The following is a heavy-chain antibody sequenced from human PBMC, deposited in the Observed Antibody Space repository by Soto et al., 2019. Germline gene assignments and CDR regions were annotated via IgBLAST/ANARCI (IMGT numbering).Heavy chain of an antibody. CDR1: GYTFTSYA. V-gene: IGHV1-3*01. Sequence: ASVNVSCKASGYTFTSYAMHWVRQAPGQRLEWMGWINAGNGNTKYSQKFQGRVTITRDTSARTAYMELSSLRSEDTAVYYCARGSLILLWFGELSGSLDYWGQGTLVTVSS. CDR3: ARGSLILLWFGELSGSLDY. J-gene: IGHJ4*02. CDR2: INAGNGNT. D-gene: IGHD3-10*01.